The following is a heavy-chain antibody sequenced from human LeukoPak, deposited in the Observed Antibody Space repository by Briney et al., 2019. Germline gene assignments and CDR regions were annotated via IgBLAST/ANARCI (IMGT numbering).Heavy chain of an antibody. CDR3: AREHSYYYDSSGYDH. CDR2: INPNSGGT. D-gene: IGHD3-22*01. Sequence: ASAKVSCKASGYTFTGYYMHWVRRAPGQGLEWMGWINPNSGGTNYAQKFQGRVTMTRDTSISTAYMELSRLRSDDTAVYYCAREHSYYYDSSGYDHWGQGTLVTVSS. J-gene: IGHJ4*02. V-gene: IGHV1-2*02. CDR1: GYTFTGYY.